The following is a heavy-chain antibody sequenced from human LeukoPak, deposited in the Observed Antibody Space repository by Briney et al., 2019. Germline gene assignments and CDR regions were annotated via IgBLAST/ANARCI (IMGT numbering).Heavy chain of an antibody. V-gene: IGHV3-74*01. CDR1: EFTFSNYW. Sequence: GGSLRLSCVASEFTFSNYWMHWVRQAPGKGLVWVSRISNDGTTTNYADSVKGRFTISRDNAKNTLYLQMNSLRAEDTAVYYCASTGDILTGYDYWGQGTLVTVSS. J-gene: IGHJ4*02. D-gene: IGHD3-9*01. CDR3: ASTGDILTGYDY. CDR2: ISNDGTTT.